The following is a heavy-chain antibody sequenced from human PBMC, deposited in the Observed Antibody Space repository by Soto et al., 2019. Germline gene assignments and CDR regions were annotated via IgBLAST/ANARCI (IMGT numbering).Heavy chain of an antibody. J-gene: IGHJ6*02. CDR3: ASSSGDLDVYGMDI. V-gene: IGHV3-23*01. CDR2: VTGGGHTT. CDR1: GFTFSRYA. D-gene: IGHD3-10*01. Sequence: GGSLRLSCAASGFTFSRYAMSWVRQSPGKGLEWVSTVTGGGHTTYNADSVNGRFTISRDNSKNTLYLQMNNLRAEDTAIYYCASSSGDLDVYGMDIWGPGTTVTVSS.